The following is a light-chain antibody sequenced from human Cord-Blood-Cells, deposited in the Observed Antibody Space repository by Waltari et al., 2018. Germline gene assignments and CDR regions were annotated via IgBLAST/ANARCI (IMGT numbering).Light chain of an antibody. V-gene: IGLV2-14*01. Sequence: QSALTQPPSVSGFPGQSITLPCPGTSSNVGGYNYFSWYQQPPGKAPKLSIYEFSNRPSGVSNLFSGSKSGNTASLTISGRQAEDEADYYCSSYTSSSTYVFGTGAKVTVL. CDR1: SSNVGGYNY. J-gene: IGLJ1*01. CDR2: EFS. CDR3: SSYTSSSTYV.